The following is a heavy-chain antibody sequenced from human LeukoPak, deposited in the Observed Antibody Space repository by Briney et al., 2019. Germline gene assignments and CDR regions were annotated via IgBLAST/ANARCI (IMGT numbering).Heavy chain of an antibody. D-gene: IGHD1-26*01. Sequence: SETLSLTCTVSGGSISSYYWSWIRQPPGKGLGWIGYIYYSGSTNYNPSLKSRVTISVDTSKNQFSLKLSSVTAADTAVYYCASYRWTHFDYWGQGTLVTVSS. CDR1: GGSISSYY. V-gene: IGHV4-59*08. J-gene: IGHJ4*02. CDR3: ASYRWTHFDY. CDR2: IYYSGST.